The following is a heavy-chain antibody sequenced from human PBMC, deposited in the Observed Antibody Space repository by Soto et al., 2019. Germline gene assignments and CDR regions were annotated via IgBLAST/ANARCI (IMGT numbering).Heavy chain of an antibody. V-gene: IGHV3-21*01. CDR2: ISSSSSYI. D-gene: IGHD5-12*01. CDR1: GFTFSSSS. J-gene: IGHJ4*02. Sequence: EVQLVESGGGLVKPGGSLRLSCAASGFTFSSSSMNWVRQAPGKGLEWVSSISSSSSYIYYADSVKGRFTISRDNAKNSLYLQMNSLRAEDTAVYYCAREVSKYSGYDFDYWGQGTLVTVSS. CDR3: AREVSKYSGYDFDY.